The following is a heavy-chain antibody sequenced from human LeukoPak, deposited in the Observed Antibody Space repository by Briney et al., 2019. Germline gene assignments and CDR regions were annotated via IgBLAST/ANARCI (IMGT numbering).Heavy chain of an antibody. CDR2: INHSGST. CDR3: ARSRVLWGRGAAFDI. CDR1: GGSFSGYY. J-gene: IGHJ3*02. Sequence: SETLSLTCAVYGGSFSGYYWSWIRQPPGKGLEWIGEINHSGSTNYNPSLKSRVTISVDTSKNQFSLKLSSVTAADTAVYYCARSRVLWGRGAAFDIWGQGTMVTVSS. D-gene: IGHD3-16*01. V-gene: IGHV4-34*01.